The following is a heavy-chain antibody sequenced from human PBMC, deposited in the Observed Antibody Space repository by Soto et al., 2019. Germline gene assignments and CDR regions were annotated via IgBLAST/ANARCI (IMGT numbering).Heavy chain of an antibody. J-gene: IGHJ6*03. CDR2: IYYSGAT. Sequence: QMQLQESGPGLVKPSETLSLTCTVSGGSIRSSSYYWGWIRQPPEKGLEWIGSIYYSGATHYSPSLKSRVTMSIDTSKNQFSLKLSSVTAADTAVYYCAREDRGNSHDVGG. D-gene: IGHD5-18*01. V-gene: IGHV4-39*02. CDR1: GGSIRSSSYY. CDR3: AREDRGNSHDV.